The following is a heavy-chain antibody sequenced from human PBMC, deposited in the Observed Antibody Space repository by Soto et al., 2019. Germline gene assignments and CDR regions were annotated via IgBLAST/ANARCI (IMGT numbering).Heavy chain of an antibody. CDR1: GGTFSSFA. V-gene: IGHV1-69*01. D-gene: IGHD7-27*01. Sequence: QVQLVQAGAEVKKPGSSVKVSCKASGGTFSSFAINWVRQAPGQGPQWMGGIMPIVGTPNYAPRFQGRVTIITDEVTSTAYMELTSLTGEDMAVYYCALGNAMDVWGQGTTVTVSS. J-gene: IGHJ6*02. CDR2: IMPIVGTP. CDR3: ALGNAMDV.